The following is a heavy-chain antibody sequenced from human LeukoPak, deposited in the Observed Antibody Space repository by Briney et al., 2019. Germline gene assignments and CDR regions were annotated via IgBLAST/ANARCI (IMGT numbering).Heavy chain of an antibody. V-gene: IGHV4-59*08. CDR2: IFNTGST. J-gene: IGHJ4*02. CDR3: ARHAVGQLGYFDY. CDR1: GGSISRYY. Sequence: SETLSLTCTVSGGSISRYYWNWIRQPPGKGPEWIGYIFNTGSTNYNPSLKSRVTISVDTSKNQFSLKLSSVTAADTAVYYCARHAVGQLGYFDYWGQGTLVTVSS. D-gene: IGHD6-6*01.